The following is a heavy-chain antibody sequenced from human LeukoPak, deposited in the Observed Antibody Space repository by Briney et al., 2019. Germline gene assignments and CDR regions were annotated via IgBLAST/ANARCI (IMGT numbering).Heavy chain of an antibody. CDR2: INHSGGT. Sequence: SETLSLTCAVYGGSFSGYYWSWIRQPPGKGLEWIGEINHSGGTNYTPSLKSRVTISIDTSNSQFSLNLTSVTAADTAVYYCARGSSGVAAGTRWFDLWGQGTLVTVSS. CDR3: ARGSSGVAAGTRWFDL. J-gene: IGHJ5*02. CDR1: GGSFSGYY. V-gene: IGHV4-34*01. D-gene: IGHD6-13*01.